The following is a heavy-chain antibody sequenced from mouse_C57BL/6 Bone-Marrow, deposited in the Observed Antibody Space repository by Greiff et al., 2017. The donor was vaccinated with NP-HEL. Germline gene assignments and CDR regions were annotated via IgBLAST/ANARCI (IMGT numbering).Heavy chain of an antibody. J-gene: IGHJ1*03. V-gene: IGHV7-1*01. D-gene: IGHD2-3*01. CDR2: SRDKASDYTT. CDR3: ARDAWGDGYWGYFDV. CDR1: GFTFSDFY. Sequence: EVLLVESGGGLVQSGRSLRLSCATSGFTFSDFYMEWVRQAPGKGLEWIAASRDKASDYTTEYSSSVKGRFIVSRDTSQRILYLQTNALRAEDTAIYYCARDAWGDGYWGYFDVWGTGTTVTVSS.